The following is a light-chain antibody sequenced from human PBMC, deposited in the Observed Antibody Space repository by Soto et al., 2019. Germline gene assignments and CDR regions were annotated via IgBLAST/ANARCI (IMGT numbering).Light chain of an antibody. V-gene: IGLV1-51*01. Sequence: QSVLTQPPSASAAPGQKVTISCSGSSSNIGNNYVSWYQQLPGRGPKLLIYDSNKRPSGIPDRFSGSKSGTSATLGITGLQTGDEADYYCGTWDSSLSAVVFGGGTKLTVL. J-gene: IGLJ2*01. CDR2: DSN. CDR3: GTWDSSLSAVV. CDR1: SSNIGNNY.